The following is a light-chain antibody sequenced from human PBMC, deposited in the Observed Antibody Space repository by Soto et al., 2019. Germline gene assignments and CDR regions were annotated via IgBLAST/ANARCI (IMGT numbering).Light chain of an antibody. CDR1: QSIANR. Sequence: DIQLTQSPSILSASGGDRVTITCRASQSIANRLAWYQQKPGKTPKLLIYGASTFESGVPSRFSGSGSGTDFTLTINSLHTDDFATYYCQQYNRSYTFGQGTKLEIK. J-gene: IGKJ2*01. CDR2: GAS. V-gene: IGKV1-5*01. CDR3: QQYNRSYT.